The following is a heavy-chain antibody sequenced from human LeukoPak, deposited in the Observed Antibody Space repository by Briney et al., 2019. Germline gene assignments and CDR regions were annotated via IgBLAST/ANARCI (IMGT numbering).Heavy chain of an antibody. Sequence: SETLSLTCAVSGYSITSSSWWGGIRQPPGKGLEWIGYIYHSGTTYYNPSLQSRVTMSVDTSKNQFSLKLSSVTAVDTAVYYCARKENVYYYFDYWGQGTLVTVSS. CDR2: IYHSGTT. D-gene: IGHD3-10*01. CDR1: GYSITSSSW. CDR3: ARKENVYYYFDY. J-gene: IGHJ4*02. V-gene: IGHV4-28*01.